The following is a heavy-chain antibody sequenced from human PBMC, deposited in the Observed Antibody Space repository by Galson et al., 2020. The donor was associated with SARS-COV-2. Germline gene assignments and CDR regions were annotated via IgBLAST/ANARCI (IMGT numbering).Heavy chain of an antibody. Sequence: ETSETLSLTCAVYGGSFSAYYWTWIRQPPGKGLEWIGEVNHGGSTNYHPSLKSRVTISVDTSKNQFSLKLSPVTAADTAVYYCARGKPPSHVVLVVPDAMPSYFDNWGQGTRVTVSP. CDR2: VNHGGST. CDR1: GGSFSAYY. CDR3: ARGKPPSHVVLVVPDAMPSYFDN. V-gene: IGHV4-34*01. D-gene: IGHD2-2*01. J-gene: IGHJ4*02.